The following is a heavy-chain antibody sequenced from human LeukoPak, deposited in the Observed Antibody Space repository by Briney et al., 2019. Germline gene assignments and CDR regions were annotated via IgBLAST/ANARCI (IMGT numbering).Heavy chain of an antibody. V-gene: IGHV4-59*12. D-gene: IGHD6-19*01. Sequence: SETLSLTCAVSGVSISSYYWSWIRQPPGKGLEWIGYIYHSGSTYYNPSLKSRVTISVDRSKNQFSLKLSSVTAADTAVYYCARARALAGYSSGWTGLDYWGQGTLVTVSS. CDR3: ARARALAGYSSGWTGLDY. CDR2: IYHSGST. CDR1: GVSISSYY. J-gene: IGHJ4*02.